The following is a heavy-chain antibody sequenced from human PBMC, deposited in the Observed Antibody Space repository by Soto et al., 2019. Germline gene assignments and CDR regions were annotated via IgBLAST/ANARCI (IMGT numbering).Heavy chain of an antibody. J-gene: IGHJ6*02. CDR2: IYSGGST. V-gene: IGHV3-53*02. CDR3: ARDGGLAEDGMDV. CDR1: GFIVSGNY. D-gene: IGHD3-10*01. Sequence: EVRLVETGGDLIQPGGSPRLSCAASGFIVSGNYMSWVRQAPGKGLEWVSVIYSGGSTYYADSVKGRFTISRDNSKNTLYLQMNSLRADDTAVYYCARDGGLAEDGMDVWGQGTTVTVSS.